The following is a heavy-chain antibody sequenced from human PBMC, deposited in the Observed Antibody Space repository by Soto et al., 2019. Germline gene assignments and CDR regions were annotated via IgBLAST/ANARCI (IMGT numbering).Heavy chain of an antibody. CDR1: GYSFTSYW. J-gene: IGHJ4*02. V-gene: IGHV5-51*01. CDR2: IYPGDSDT. CDR3: ARHNPNYYDSSGSVDY. Sequence: PGESLKISCKGSGYSFTSYWIGWVRQMPGKGLEWMGIIYPGDSDTRYSPSFQGQVTISADKSISTAYLQWSSLKASDTAMYYCARHNPNYYDSSGSVDYWGQGTLVTVSS. D-gene: IGHD3-22*01.